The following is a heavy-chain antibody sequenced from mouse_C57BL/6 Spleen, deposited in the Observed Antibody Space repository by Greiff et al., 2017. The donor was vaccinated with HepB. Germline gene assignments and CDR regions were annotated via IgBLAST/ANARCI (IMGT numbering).Heavy chain of an antibody. CDR3: ASDPGYAMDY. V-gene: IGHV5-4*03. CDR1: GFTFSSYA. Sequence: EVKLVESGGGLVKPGGSLKLSCAASGFTFSSYAMSWVRQTPEKRLEWVATISDGGSYTYYPDNVKGRFTISRDNAKNNLYLQMSHLKSEDTAMYYCASDPGYAMDYWGQGTSVTVSS. J-gene: IGHJ4*01. CDR2: ISDGGSYT.